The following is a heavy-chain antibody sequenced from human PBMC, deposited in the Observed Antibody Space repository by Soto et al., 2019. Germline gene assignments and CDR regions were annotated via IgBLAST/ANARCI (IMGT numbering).Heavy chain of an antibody. J-gene: IGHJ4*02. CDR1: GYSISSGYY. Sequence: SETLSLTCGVYGYSISSGYYWGCIRQPPGKGLEWIGSVYHSWTTYYNPSLKSRVTISLDTSKNQFSLRLTSVTAADTAMYFCTRSLYSSSWYAGSWGQGTLVTVSS. CDR3: TRSLYSSSWYAGS. V-gene: IGHV4-38-2*01. D-gene: IGHD6-13*01. CDR2: VYHSWTT.